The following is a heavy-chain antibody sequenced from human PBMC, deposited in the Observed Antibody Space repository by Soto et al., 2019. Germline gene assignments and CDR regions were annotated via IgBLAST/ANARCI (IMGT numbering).Heavy chain of an antibody. D-gene: IGHD2-15*01. CDR3: ARAAVGCMVNDYY. V-gene: IGHV4-39*01. CDR1: GGSMRSSSYY. J-gene: IGHJ6*01. Sequence: QLQLQESGPGLVKPSETLSLTCTVSGGSMRSSSYYWGWIRQPPGRGLEWIGTIFHSGNTYYGPSLKSRVTIYVDTSKTQSSRKLGSVTAADTTGYSGARAAVGCMVNDYY. CDR2: IFHSGNT.